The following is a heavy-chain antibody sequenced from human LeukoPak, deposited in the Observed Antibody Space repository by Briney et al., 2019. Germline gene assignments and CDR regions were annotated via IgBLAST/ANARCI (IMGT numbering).Heavy chain of an antibody. CDR2: INHSGST. Sequence: PSETLSLTCAVYGGSFSGYYWSWIRQPPGKGLEWIGEINHSGSTNYNPSLKSRVTIPVDTSKNQFSLKLSSVTAADTAVYYCAREGSSSLMFDYWGQGTLVTVSS. D-gene: IGHD6-6*01. J-gene: IGHJ4*02. CDR3: AREGSSSLMFDY. V-gene: IGHV4-34*01. CDR1: GGSFSGYY.